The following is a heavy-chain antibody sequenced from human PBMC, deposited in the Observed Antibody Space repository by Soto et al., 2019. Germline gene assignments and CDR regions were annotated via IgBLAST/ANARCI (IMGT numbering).Heavy chain of an antibody. CDR2: ISYSGST. CDR1: GGSISSGGDY. V-gene: IGHV4-31*03. J-gene: IGHJ6*02. CDR3: AREHYFGSGSNFGIDV. Sequence: PSETLSLTCTVSGGSISSGGDYWSWIRQHSGKGLEWIGYISYSGSTYYKPSLKSRVIISVDTSKNQFSLKLSSVTAADTAVYYCAREHYFGSGSNFGIDVWGRGTTVTVSS. D-gene: IGHD3-10*01.